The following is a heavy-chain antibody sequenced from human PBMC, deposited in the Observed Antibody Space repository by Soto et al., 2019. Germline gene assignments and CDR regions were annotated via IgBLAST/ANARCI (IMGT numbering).Heavy chain of an antibody. J-gene: IGHJ6*02. Sequence: ASVKVSCKASGYTFTSYGITWVRQAPGQGLEWMGWISAYNGNTNYAQNLQGRVTMTTDTFTSTAYMELTSLRSDDTAVYYCARAGHGLDVWGQGATVTVSS. CDR1: GYTFTSYG. CDR3: ARAGHGLDV. V-gene: IGHV1-18*01. CDR2: ISAYNGNT.